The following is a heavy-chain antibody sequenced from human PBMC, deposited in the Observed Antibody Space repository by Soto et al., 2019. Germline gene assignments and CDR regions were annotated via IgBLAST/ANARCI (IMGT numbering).Heavy chain of an antibody. Sequence: LSLTCTVSGGSISSGDYYWSWIRQPPGKGLEWIGYIYYSGSTYYNPSLKSRVTISVDTSKNQFSLKLSSVTAADTAVYYCATTGTVAGKLGYWGQGTLVTVSS. CDR3: ATTGTVAGKLGY. CDR1: GGSISSGDYY. V-gene: IGHV4-30-4*01. CDR2: IYYSGST. J-gene: IGHJ4*02. D-gene: IGHD6-19*01.